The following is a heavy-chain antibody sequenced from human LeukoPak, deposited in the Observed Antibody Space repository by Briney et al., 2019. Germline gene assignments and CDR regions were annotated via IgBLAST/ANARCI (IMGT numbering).Heavy chain of an antibody. CDR3: ARSCFSNGFYLDF. CDR2: IDPPSGTP. V-gene: IGHV1-2*02. Sequence: ASVKVSCKASGYTFTGQFIHWLRQAPGQGLEWMGWIDPPSGTPHYAQKFHDTVTMTRDTSIATAYMEVHSLKSDDTAVYYCARSCFSNGFYLDFWGQGTLISVSS. CDR1: GYTFTGQF. J-gene: IGHJ4*02. D-gene: IGHD6-19*01.